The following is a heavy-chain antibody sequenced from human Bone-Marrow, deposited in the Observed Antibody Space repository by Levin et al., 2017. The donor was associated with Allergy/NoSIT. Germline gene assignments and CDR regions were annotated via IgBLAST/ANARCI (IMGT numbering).Heavy chain of an antibody. V-gene: IGHV4-31*03. D-gene: IGHD2-21*01. J-gene: IGHJ4*02. CDR1: GGSISTGGFH. CDR2: IYYSGNT. CDR3: AREDCYVFDY. Sequence: PSETLSLTCSLSGGSISTGGFHWSWVRQRPGKGLEWIGYIYYSGNTYYNPSLQSRLSIAIDTSKNQFSLRLTSVTAADTAVYYCAREDCYVFDYWGQGTLVTVSS.